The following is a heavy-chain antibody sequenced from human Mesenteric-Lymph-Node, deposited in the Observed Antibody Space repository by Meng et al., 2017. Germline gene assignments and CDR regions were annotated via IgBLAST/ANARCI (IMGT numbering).Heavy chain of an antibody. J-gene: IGHJ4*02. CDR3: ASHNIAVAGTDY. CDR1: GYTFTTYD. Sequence: ASVKVSCKASGYTFTTYDITWVRQAPGQGLEWMGRINSYNGNTNYAQKLQVRVTMTTDTSASTTYMELSRLRSDDTAVYYCASHNIAVAGTDYWGQGTLVTVSS. CDR2: INSYNGNT. V-gene: IGHV1-18*01. D-gene: IGHD6-19*01.